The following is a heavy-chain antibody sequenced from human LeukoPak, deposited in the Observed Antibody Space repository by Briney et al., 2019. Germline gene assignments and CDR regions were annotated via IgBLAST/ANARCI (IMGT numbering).Heavy chain of an antibody. CDR2: IISSSSYI. V-gene: IGHV3-21*01. CDR3: ARDVSTGIAVAPDAFDI. J-gene: IGHJ3*02. Sequence: PGGSLRLPCAASGFTFSSYSMNWVRQAPGKGLEWVSSIISSSSYIYYADSVKGGFTISRDNAKNSLYLQMNSLRAEDTAVYYCARDVSTGIAVAPDAFDIWGQGTMVTVSS. D-gene: IGHD6-19*01. CDR1: GFTFSSYS.